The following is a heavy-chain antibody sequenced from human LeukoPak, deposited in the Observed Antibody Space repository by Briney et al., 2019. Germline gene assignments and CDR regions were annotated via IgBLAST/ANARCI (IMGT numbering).Heavy chain of an antibody. CDR1: GGTFSSYA. CDR2: IIPIFGTA. Sequence: GASVKVSCKASGGTFSSYAISWVRQAPGQGLEWMGGIIPIFGTANYAQKFQGRVTITADESTSTAYMELSSLRSEDTAVYYCARDASGWFDPWGQGTLVTVSS. CDR3: ARDASGWFDP. J-gene: IGHJ5*02. V-gene: IGHV1-69*01. D-gene: IGHD6-6*01.